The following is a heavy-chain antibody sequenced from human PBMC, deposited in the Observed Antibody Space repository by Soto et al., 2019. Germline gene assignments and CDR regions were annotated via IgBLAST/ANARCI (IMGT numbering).Heavy chain of an antibody. J-gene: IGHJ4*02. Sequence: ASVKVSCKASGYTFTSYGISWVRQAPGQGLEWMGWISAYNGNTNYAQKLQGRVTMTTDTSTSTAYMELRSLRSDDTAVYYCARAWAITFGGVIVREGTLNYWGQGTLVTVSS. CDR2: ISAYNGNT. CDR1: GYTFTSYG. D-gene: IGHD3-16*02. CDR3: ARAWAITFGGVIVREGTLNY. V-gene: IGHV1-18*01.